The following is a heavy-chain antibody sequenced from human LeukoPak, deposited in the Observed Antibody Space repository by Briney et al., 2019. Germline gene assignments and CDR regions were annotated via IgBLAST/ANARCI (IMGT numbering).Heavy chain of an antibody. V-gene: IGHV1-2*04. Sequence: SVKVSCKASGGTFSSYAISWVRQAPGQGLEWMGWINPNSGGTNYAQKFQGWVTMTRDTSISTAYMELSRLRSDDTAVYYCARGSGRSWELPTPYGMDVWGQGTTVTVSS. CDR1: GGTFSSYA. J-gene: IGHJ6*02. D-gene: IGHD1-26*01. CDR3: ARGSGRSWELPTPYGMDV. CDR2: INPNSGGT.